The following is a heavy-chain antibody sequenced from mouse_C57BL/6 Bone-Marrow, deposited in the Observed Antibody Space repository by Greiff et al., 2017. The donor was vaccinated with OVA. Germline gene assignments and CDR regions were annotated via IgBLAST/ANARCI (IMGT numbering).Heavy chain of an antibody. CDR3: AEGYGFDY. D-gene: IGHD3-1*01. J-gene: IGHJ2*01. V-gene: IGHV5-17*01. Sequence: EVKLQESGGGFVKPGGSLKLSCAASGFTFSDYGMHWVRQAPEKGLEWVAYISSGSSTIYYADTVKGRFTISRDNAKNTLFLQMTSLRSEDTAMYYCAEGYGFDYWGQGTTLTVSS. CDR1: GFTFSDYG. CDR2: ISSGSSTI.